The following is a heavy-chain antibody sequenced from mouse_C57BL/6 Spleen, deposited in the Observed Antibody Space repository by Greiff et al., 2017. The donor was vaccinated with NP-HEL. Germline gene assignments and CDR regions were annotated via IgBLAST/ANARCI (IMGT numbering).Heavy chain of an antibody. CDR3: VRGDYDRMDY. J-gene: IGHJ4*01. Sequence: EVKLMESGGGLVQPKGSLKLSCAASGFSFNTYAMNWVRQAPGKGLEWVARIRSKSNNYATYYADSVKDRFTISRDDSESMLYLQINNLKTEDTAMYYCVRGDYDRMDYWGQGTSVTVSS. V-gene: IGHV10-1*01. CDR1: GFSFNTYA. CDR2: IRSKSNNYAT. D-gene: IGHD2-4*01.